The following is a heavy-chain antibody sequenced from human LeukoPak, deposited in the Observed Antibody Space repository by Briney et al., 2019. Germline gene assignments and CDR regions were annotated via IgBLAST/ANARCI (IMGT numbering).Heavy chain of an antibody. V-gene: IGHV3-7*01. CDR1: GFTFSSYW. CDR3: AELGITVIGGV. D-gene: IGHD3-10*02. CDR2: IKQDGSER. Sequence: GGSLRLSCAASGFTFSSYWMSWVRQAPGKGLEWVANIKQDGSERYYVDSVKGRFTISRDNAKNSLYLQMNSLRAEDTAVYYCAELGITVIGGVWGKGTTVTISS. J-gene: IGHJ6*04.